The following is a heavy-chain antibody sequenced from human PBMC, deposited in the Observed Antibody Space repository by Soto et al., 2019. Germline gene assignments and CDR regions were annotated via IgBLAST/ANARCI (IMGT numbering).Heavy chain of an antibody. CDR3: ARDDMGSYEAFDY. J-gene: IGHJ4*02. Sequence: GGSLRLSCAASGFTFSSYWMSWVRQAPGKGLEWVANIKQDGSEKYYVDSVKGRFTISRDNAKNSLYLQMNSLRAEDTAVYYCARDDMGSYEAFDYWGQGTLVTVS. CDR1: GFTFSSYW. D-gene: IGHD1-26*01. CDR2: IKQDGSEK. V-gene: IGHV3-7*03.